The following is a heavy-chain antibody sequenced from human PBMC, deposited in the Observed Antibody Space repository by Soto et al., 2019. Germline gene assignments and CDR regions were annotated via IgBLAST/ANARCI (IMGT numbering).Heavy chain of an antibody. CDR1: VGSISIYY. CDR3: ARDRAAIFGVVNYTTWAGGMDV. Sequence: PSETLSVTCTFSVGSISIYYWSWIRQPPGKGLDLIGYIYYSGSTNYNPSLKSRVTISVDTSKNQFSLKLSSVTAEDTAVYYCARDRAAIFGVVNYTTWAGGMDVWGQGTTVTVSS. V-gene: IGHV4-59*01. CDR2: IYYSGST. D-gene: IGHD3-3*01. J-gene: IGHJ6*02.